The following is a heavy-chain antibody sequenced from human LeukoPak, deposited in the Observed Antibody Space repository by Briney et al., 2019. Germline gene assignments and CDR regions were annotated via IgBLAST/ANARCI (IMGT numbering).Heavy chain of an antibody. D-gene: IGHD2-15*01. V-gene: IGHV3-30*18. Sequence: PGRSLRLSCAASGFTFSSYGMHWVRRAPGKGLEWVAVISYDGSNKYYADSVKGRFTISRDNSKNTLYLQMNSLRAEDTAVYYCAKEGGRDLRVFDYWGQGTLVTVSS. J-gene: IGHJ4*02. CDR2: ISYDGSNK. CDR3: AKEGGRDLRVFDY. CDR1: GFTFSSYG.